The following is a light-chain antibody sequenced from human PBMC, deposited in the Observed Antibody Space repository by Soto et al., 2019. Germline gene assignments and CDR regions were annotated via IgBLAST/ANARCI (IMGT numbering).Light chain of an antibody. V-gene: IGKV1-27*01. CDR3: QKCKVAPFT. CDR1: QGISSW. J-gene: IGKJ4*01. CDR2: AAS. Sequence: DIQLTQSPSSVSASVGDRVTITCRASQGISSWLAWYQQKPGKVPKLLIYAASTLQSGVPSRFIGSGSGTDFTLTISSLPPEDVATYYRQKCKVAPFTFGGGTKV.